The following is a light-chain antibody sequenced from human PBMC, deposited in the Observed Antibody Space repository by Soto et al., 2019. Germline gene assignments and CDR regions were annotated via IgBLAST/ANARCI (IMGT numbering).Light chain of an antibody. Sequence: QSALTQPASVSGSPGQSITISCTGTSSYVGSYNLVSWYQQHPGKAPKLMIYADTKRPSGVSNRFSGSKSANTASLTISGLQAEDEADYYCCSFASSPYWVFGGGTKVTVL. CDR1: SSYVGSYNL. CDR2: ADT. J-gene: IGLJ3*02. CDR3: CSFASSPYWV. V-gene: IGLV2-23*01.